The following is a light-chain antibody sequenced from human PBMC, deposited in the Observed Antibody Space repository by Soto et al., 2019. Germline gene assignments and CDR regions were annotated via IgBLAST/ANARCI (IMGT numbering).Light chain of an antibody. Sequence: DIQMTQSPSTLSASVGDRVTITCLASQIISSWLAWYQQKPGKAPKLLIYKASSLESGGPSRFSGSGSGTEFTLTISSLQPDDFATYYCQHYNNYPWTLGQGTKVEIK. CDR1: QIISSW. CDR2: KAS. J-gene: IGKJ1*01. V-gene: IGKV1-5*03. CDR3: QHYNNYPWT.